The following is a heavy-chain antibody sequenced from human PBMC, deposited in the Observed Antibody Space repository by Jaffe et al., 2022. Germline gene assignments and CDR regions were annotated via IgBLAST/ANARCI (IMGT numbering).Heavy chain of an antibody. J-gene: IGHJ4*02. D-gene: IGHD3-3*01. CDR3: ARVRYDRGVDY. CDR2: IYYSGST. V-gene: IGHV4-59*01. CDR1: GGSISSYY. Sequence: QVQLQESGPGLVKPSETLSLTCTVSGGSISSYYWSWIRQPPGKGLEWIGYIYYSGSTNYNPSLKSRVTISVDTSKNQFSLKLSSVTAADTAVYYCARVRYDRGVDYWGQGTLVTVSS.